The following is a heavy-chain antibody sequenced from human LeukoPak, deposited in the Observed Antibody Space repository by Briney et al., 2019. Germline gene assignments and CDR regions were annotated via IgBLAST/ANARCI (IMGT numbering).Heavy chain of an antibody. CDR1: GGSISSYY. CDR3: ARETSQKGAHYMDV. Sequence: TSETLSLTCTVSGGSISSYYWSWIRQPPGKGLEWIGYIYYSGSTNYNPSLKSRVTISVDTSKNQFSLKLSSVTAADTAVYYCARETSQKGAHYMDVWGKGTTVTNSS. V-gene: IGHV4-59*01. J-gene: IGHJ6*03. CDR2: IYYSGST. D-gene: IGHD3-16*01.